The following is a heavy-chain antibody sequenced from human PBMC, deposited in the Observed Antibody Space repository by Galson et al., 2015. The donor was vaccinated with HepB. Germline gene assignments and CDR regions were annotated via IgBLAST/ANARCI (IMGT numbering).Heavy chain of an antibody. D-gene: IGHD3-10*01. CDR3: ARETGSRNYYYPTN. J-gene: IGHJ4*02. CDR2: ISGSGDST. CDR1: GFTFSTYA. V-gene: IGHV3-23*01. Sequence: SLRLSCAASGFTFSTYAMSWVRQAPGKGLEWVPSISGSGDSTYYADSVKGRFIISRDNSKNTVHLQINSLRAEDTAVYYCARETGSRNYYYPTNWGQGTLVTVSS.